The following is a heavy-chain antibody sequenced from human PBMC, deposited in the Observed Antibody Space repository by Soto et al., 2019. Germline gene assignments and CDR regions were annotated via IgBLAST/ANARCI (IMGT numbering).Heavy chain of an antibody. Sequence: QLVESGGGLVQPGGSLRLSCAASGFTFSSYWMHWVRQAPGKGLVWVSRINGDESDSGYADSVKGRFTISRDNAKNTLYLQMNSLRAEDTAVYYCAREGMGFSNWFDPWGQGTLVTVSS. V-gene: IGHV3-74*01. CDR1: GFTFSSYW. CDR3: AREGMGFSNWFDP. D-gene: IGHD2-8*01. CDR2: INGDESDS. J-gene: IGHJ5*02.